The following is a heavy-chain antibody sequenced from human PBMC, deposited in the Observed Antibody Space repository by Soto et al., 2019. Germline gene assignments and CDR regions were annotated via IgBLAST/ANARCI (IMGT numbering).Heavy chain of an antibody. CDR1: GGTFSSYA. Sequence: SVKVSCKASGGTFSSYAVSWVRQAPGQGLEWMGGTIPIFGTANYAQKFQGRVTITADESTSTAYMELSSLRSEDTAVYYCARWQQTTPYGMDVWGQGTTVTVSS. CDR2: TIPIFGTA. D-gene: IGHD6-13*01. CDR3: ARWQQTTPYGMDV. V-gene: IGHV1-69*13. J-gene: IGHJ6*02.